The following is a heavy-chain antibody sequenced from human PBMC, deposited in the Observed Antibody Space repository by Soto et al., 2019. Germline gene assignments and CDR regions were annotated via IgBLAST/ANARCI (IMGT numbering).Heavy chain of an antibody. CDR2: IYHSGST. J-gene: IGHJ4*02. CDR3: VRAYGSGSYPYYFDY. CDR1: GYSISSGYY. D-gene: IGHD3-10*01. Sequence: SETLSLTCAVSGYSISSGYYWGWIRQPPGKGLEWIGSIYHSGSTYYNPSLKSRVTISVDTSKNQFSLKLSSVTAADTAVYYCVRAYGSGSYPYYFDYWGQGTLVTVSS. V-gene: IGHV4-38-2*01.